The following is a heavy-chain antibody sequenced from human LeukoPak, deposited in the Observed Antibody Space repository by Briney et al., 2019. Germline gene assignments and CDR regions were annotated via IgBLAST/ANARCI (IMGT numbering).Heavy chain of an antibody. CDR1: GFTFDDYA. CDR3: AKDIFTMVRGVVDY. Sequence: PGGSLRLSCAASGFTFDDYAMHWVRQAPGKGLEWVSGISWNSGSIGYADSVKGRFTISRDNAKNSLYLRMNSLRAEDTALYYCAKDIFTMVRGVVDYWGQGTLVTVSS. V-gene: IGHV3-9*01. D-gene: IGHD3-10*01. CDR2: ISWNSGSI. J-gene: IGHJ4*02.